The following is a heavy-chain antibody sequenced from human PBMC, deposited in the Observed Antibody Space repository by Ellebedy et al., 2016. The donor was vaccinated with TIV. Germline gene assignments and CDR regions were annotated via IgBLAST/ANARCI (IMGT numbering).Heavy chain of an antibody. CDR3: AKDWQAGLYDILTGSMDV. D-gene: IGHD3-9*01. Sequence: GGSLRLSXAASGFTFSSYAMHWVRQAPGKGLEWVAVISYDGSNKYYADSVKGRFTISRDNAKNSLYLQMNSLRAEDTALYYCAKDWQAGLYDILTGSMDVWGQGTTVTVSS. CDR2: ISYDGSNK. V-gene: IGHV3-30*04. CDR1: GFTFSSYA. J-gene: IGHJ6*02.